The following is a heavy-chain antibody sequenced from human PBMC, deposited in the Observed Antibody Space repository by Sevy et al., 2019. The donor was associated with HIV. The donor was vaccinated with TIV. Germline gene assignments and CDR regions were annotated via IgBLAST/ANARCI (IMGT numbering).Heavy chain of an antibody. CDR3: ARPIGYCSSTSCSTPGWFDP. CDR1: GYSFTSYW. CDR2: IHPGDSDT. D-gene: IGHD2-2*01. J-gene: IGHJ5*02. V-gene: IGHV5-51*01. Sequence: GESLKISCKGSGYSFTSYWIGWVRQMPGKGLEWMGIIHPGDSDTRYSPSFQGQVTISADKSISTAYLQWSSLKASDTAMYYCARPIGYCSSTSCSTPGWFDPWGQGTLVTVSS.